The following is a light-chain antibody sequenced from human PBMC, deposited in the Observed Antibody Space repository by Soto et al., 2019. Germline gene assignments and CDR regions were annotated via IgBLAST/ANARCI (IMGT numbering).Light chain of an antibody. J-gene: IGLJ3*02. Sequence: QSALTQPASVSGSPGQSVTISCTGTSSDVGGYNYVSWYQQHPGKAPKLMIYEVSNRPSGVSNRFSGSKSGNTASLTISGLQAEDEADYYCSSYTISSTLSNWVFGGGTKVIVL. CDR2: EVS. V-gene: IGLV2-14*01. CDR1: SSDVGGYNY. CDR3: SSYTISSTLSNWV.